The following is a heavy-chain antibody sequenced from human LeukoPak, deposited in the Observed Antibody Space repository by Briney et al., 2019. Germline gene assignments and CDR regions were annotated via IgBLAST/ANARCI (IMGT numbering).Heavy chain of an antibody. CDR3: ARDLSDILTGPFDY. Sequence: GGSLRLSCAASGFTFSSYAMHWVRQAPGKVLEWVAVISYDGSNKYYADSVKGRFTISRDNSKNTLYLQMNSLRAEDTAVYYCARDLSDILTGPFDYWGQGTLVTVSS. CDR2: ISYDGSNK. V-gene: IGHV3-30-3*01. J-gene: IGHJ4*02. CDR1: GFTFSSYA. D-gene: IGHD3-9*01.